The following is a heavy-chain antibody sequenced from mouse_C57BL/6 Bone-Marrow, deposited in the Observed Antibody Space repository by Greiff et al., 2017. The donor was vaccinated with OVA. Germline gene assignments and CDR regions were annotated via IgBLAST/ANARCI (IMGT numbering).Heavy chain of an antibody. J-gene: IGHJ2*01. D-gene: IGHD4-1*02. CDR1: GFTFTDYY. V-gene: IGHV7-3*01. CDR3: ARSPTGKRALDY. Sequence: EVQRVESGGGLVQPGGSLSLSCAASGFTFTDYYMSWVRQPPGKALEWLGFIRNKANGYTTEYSASVKGRFTISRDNSQSILYLQMNALRAEDSATYYCARSPTGKRALDYWGQGTTLTVSS. CDR2: IRNKANGYTT.